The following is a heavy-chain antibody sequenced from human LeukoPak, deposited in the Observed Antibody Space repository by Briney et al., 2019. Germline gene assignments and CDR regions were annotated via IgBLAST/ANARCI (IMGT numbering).Heavy chain of an antibody. V-gene: IGHV1-69*04. CDR3: AREAVAGQFDY. CDR2: IIPILGIA. Sequence: GSSVKVSCKASGGTFSSYAISWVRQAPGQGLEWMGRIIPILGIANYAQKFQGRVTITADKSTSTAYMELSSLRFEDTAVYYCAREAVAGQFDYWGQGTLVTVSS. J-gene: IGHJ4*02. CDR1: GGTFSSYA. D-gene: IGHD6-19*01.